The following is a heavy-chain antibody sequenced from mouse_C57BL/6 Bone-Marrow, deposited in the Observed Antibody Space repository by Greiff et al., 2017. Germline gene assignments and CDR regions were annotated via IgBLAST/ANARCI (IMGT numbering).Heavy chain of an antibody. J-gene: IGHJ1*03. V-gene: IGHV1-55*01. CDR2: IYPGSGST. CDR3: ARPYYSNYWYFDV. CDR1: GYNFTSYW. Sequence: QVQLQQPGAELVKPGASVKMSCKASGYNFTSYWITWVKQRPGPGLEWIGDIYPGSGSTKYNEKFKSKATLTVDTSSSTAYMQLISLTSEDSAVDNCARPYYSNYWYFDVWGTGTTVTVSS. D-gene: IGHD2-5*01.